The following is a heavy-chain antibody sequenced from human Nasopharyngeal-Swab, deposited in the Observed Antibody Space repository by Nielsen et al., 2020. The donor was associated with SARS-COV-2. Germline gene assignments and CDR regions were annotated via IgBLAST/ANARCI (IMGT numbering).Heavy chain of an antibody. CDR3: ARSYSSSSSSFQNGYYDMDV. D-gene: IGHD6-6*01. Sequence: SVKVSCKSSGGTFSSYAISWVRQAPGQGLEWMVGIIPIFGTANYAQKFQGRVTITADESTSTAYMELSSLRSEDTAVYYCARSYSSSSSSFQNGYYDMDVWGKETTVTVSS. V-gene: IGHV1-69*13. CDR1: GGTFSSYA. CDR2: IIPIFGTA. J-gene: IGHJ6*03.